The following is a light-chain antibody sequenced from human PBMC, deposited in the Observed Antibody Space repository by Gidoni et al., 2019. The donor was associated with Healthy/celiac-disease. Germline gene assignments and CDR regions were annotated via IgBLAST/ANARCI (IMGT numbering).Light chain of an antibody. Sequence: QSALPHPRSVSRSPGQAVTISCTGTSSDVGGYNYVSWYQQHPGKAPKLMIYDVSKRPSGVPDRFSGSKSGNAASLTISGRQAEDEADYYCCSYAGSYTWVFGGGTKLTGL. J-gene: IGLJ3*02. V-gene: IGLV2-11*01. CDR3: CSYAGSYTWV. CDR2: DVS. CDR1: SSDVGGYNY.